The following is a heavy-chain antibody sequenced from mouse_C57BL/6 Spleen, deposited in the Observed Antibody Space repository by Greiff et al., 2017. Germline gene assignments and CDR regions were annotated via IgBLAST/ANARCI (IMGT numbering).Heavy chain of an antibody. V-gene: IGHV1-53*01. CDR2: INPSNGGT. CDR3: ARGPYDYDASWFAY. Sequence: VQLQQPGTELVKPGASVKLSCKASGYTFTSYWMHWVKQRPGQGLEWIGNINPSNGGTNYNEKFKSKATLTVDKSSSTAYMQLSRLTSEDAAVYYCARGPYDYDASWFAYWGQGTLVTVSA. CDR1: GYTFTSYW. J-gene: IGHJ3*01. D-gene: IGHD2-4*01.